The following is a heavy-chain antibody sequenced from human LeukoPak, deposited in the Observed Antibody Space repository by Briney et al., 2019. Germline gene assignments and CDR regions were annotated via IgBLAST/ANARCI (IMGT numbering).Heavy chain of an antibody. Sequence: SETLSLTCTVSGGSISSGSFYWSWIRQTAGKGLEWIGRIYPSGDSQYSPSFRSRATISLDTRNQFSLKLSSVTAADTAVYFCARGYDKNGYQSRGFDYWGQGALVNVSS. CDR2: IYPSGDS. CDR3: ARGYDKNGYQSRGFDY. CDR1: GGSISSGSFY. D-gene: IGHD3-22*01. V-gene: IGHV4-61*02. J-gene: IGHJ4*02.